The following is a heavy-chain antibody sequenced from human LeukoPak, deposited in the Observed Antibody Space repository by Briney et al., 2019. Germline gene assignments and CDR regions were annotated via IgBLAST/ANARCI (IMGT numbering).Heavy chain of an antibody. CDR1: GGSISSYY. Sequence: PSETLSLNCTVSGGSISSYYWSWIRQPAGKGLEWIGRIYTSGSTNYNPSLKSRVTMSVDTSKNQFSLKLSSVTAADTAVYYCARGDIVVVPAATTVHYYYYYGMDVWGQGTTVTVSS. CDR2: IYTSGST. CDR3: ARGDIVVVPAATTVHYYYYYGMDV. D-gene: IGHD2-2*01. J-gene: IGHJ6*02. V-gene: IGHV4-4*07.